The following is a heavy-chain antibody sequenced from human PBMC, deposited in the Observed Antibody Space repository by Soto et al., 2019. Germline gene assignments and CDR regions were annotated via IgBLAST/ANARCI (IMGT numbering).Heavy chain of an antibody. CDR2: MNPNGGNT. Sequence: ASVKVSCKASGYTFTSYDINWVRQATGQGLEWMGRMNPNGGNTGYAQKFQGRVTMTRDTSTSTVYMELSSLRSEDTAVYYCARAKSYDSSGYYPPDYWGQGTLVTVSS. CDR1: GYTFTSYD. CDR3: ARAKSYDSSGYYPPDY. V-gene: IGHV1-8*01. D-gene: IGHD3-22*01. J-gene: IGHJ4*02.